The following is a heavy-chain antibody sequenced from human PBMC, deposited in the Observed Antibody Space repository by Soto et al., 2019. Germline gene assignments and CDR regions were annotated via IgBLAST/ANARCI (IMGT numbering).Heavy chain of an antibody. Sequence: QVQLVQSGAEVKKPGSSVKVSCKASGGTFSSYAISWVRQAPGQGLEWMGGIIPIFGTADYAQKFQGRVTIXAXEXXSTAYMELSSLRSEDTAVYYCASVETQRHYYGMDVWGQGTTVTVSS. CDR1: GGTFSSYA. D-gene: IGHD2-15*01. J-gene: IGHJ6*02. V-gene: IGHV1-69*12. CDR2: IIPIFGTA. CDR3: ASVETQRHYYGMDV.